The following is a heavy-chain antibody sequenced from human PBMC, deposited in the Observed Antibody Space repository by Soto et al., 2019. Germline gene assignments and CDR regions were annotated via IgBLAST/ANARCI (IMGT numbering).Heavy chain of an antibody. D-gene: IGHD6-19*01. CDR1: GFTFSSYA. J-gene: IGHJ3*02. V-gene: IGHV3-23*01. Sequence: GGSLRLSCVASGFTFSSYAMSWVRQAPGKGLEWVSTLSGNGGSTNYADSVKGRFTISRDNSKNTLYLQMNSLRAEDTAIYYCAKFIRYSSGCINIWGQGTMVTVSS. CDR2: LSGNGGST. CDR3: AKFIRYSSGCINI.